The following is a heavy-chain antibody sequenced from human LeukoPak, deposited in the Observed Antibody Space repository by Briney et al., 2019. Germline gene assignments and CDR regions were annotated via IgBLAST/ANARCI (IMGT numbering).Heavy chain of an antibody. Sequence: ASVKVSCKASGYTFTNYGIGWVRQAPGKGLEWMGGFDPEDGETIYAQKFQGRVTMTEDTSTDTAYMELSSLRSEDTAVYYCATDRSCSSTSCYTARGMDVWGKGTTVTVSS. CDR1: GYTFTNYG. CDR2: FDPEDGET. J-gene: IGHJ6*04. D-gene: IGHD2-2*02. CDR3: ATDRSCSSTSCYTARGMDV. V-gene: IGHV1-24*01.